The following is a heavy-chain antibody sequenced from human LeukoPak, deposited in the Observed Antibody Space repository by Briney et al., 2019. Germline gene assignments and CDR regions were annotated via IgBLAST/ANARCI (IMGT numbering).Heavy chain of an antibody. V-gene: IGHV4-34*01. J-gene: IGHJ5*02. CDR1: GGSLSGYY. D-gene: IGHD3-16*01. CDR3: ARGRRRFPLAP. Sequence: SETLSLTCAVYGGSLSGYYWSWIRQPPGKGLEWIGEINHSGSTNYNPSLKSRVTISVDTSKNQFSLKLSSVTAADTAVYYCARGRRRFPLAPWGQGTLVTVSS. CDR2: INHSGST.